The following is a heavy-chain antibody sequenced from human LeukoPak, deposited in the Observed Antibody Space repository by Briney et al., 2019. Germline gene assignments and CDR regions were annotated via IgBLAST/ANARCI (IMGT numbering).Heavy chain of an antibody. CDR1: DYTFTSYG. CDR3: ARHGTSSSTSCYENWFDP. J-gene: IGHJ5*02. CDR2: ISAYNGNT. Sequence: VASVKVSCKASDYTFTSYGISWVRQAPGQGLEWMGWISAYNGNTNYAQSLQGRVTVTTDTSTSTAYMELRSLRSDDTAVYYCARHGTSSSTSCYENWFDPWGQGTLVTVSS. D-gene: IGHD2-2*01. V-gene: IGHV1-18*01.